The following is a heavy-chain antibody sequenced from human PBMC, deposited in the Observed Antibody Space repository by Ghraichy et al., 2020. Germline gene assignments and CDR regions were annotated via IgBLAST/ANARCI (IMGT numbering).Heavy chain of an antibody. CDR1: GFTFSSYW. CDR3: ARGDDYDYIWGSYRPLDY. Sequence: GGSLRLSCAASGFTFSSYWMHWVRQAPGKGLVWVSRINSDGSSTSYADSVKGRFTISRDNAKNTLYLQMNSLRAEDTAVYYCARGDDYDYIWGSYRPLDYWGQGTLVTVSS. D-gene: IGHD3-16*02. J-gene: IGHJ4*02. V-gene: IGHV3-74*01. CDR2: INSDGSST.